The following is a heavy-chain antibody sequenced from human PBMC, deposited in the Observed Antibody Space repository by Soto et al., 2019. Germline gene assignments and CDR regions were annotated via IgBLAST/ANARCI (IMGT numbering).Heavy chain of an antibody. Sequence: EVQLVESGGGLVKPGGSLRLSCAASGFTFSSYSMNWVRQAPGKGLEWVSSISSSSSYIYYADSVKGRLTISRDNAKNSLYLQMNSLRAEDTAVYYCARDSSGWYWGFYGMDVWGQGTTVTVSS. D-gene: IGHD6-19*01. CDR3: ARDSSGWYWGFYGMDV. CDR1: GFTFSSYS. CDR2: ISSSSSYI. J-gene: IGHJ6*02. V-gene: IGHV3-21*01.